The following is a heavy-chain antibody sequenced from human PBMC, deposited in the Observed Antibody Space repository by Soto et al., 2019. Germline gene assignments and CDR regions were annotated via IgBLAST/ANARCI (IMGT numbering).Heavy chain of an antibody. CDR1: GFTLSGRS. Sequence: EVQLVESGGGLVQPGGSLRLSCAASGFTLSGRSMHWVRQAPGKGLVWVSGIDNAGTDSTYADSVKGRFTSSRDNAKKMLYLQMNSLRVKDTAVYYCARGWFGPDVWGKGTTVTVSS. CDR2: IDNAGTDS. D-gene: IGHD3-10*01. CDR3: ARGWFGPDV. V-gene: IGHV3-74*01. J-gene: IGHJ6*04.